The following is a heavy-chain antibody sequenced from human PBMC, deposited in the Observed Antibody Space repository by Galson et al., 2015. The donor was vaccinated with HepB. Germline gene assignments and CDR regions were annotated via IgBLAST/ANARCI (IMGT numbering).Heavy chain of an antibody. J-gene: IGHJ5*02. D-gene: IGHD3-10*01. Sequence: ETLSLTCTVSGASINSPDYYWGWIRQPPGRGLEWIGNIYYSGTTYYTPSPKSRVTMSVDTSKNQFSLRLTSVTATDTAVYFCARQSVGKGLIWFGEVNGDNWFDPWGQGMLVTVSS. CDR1: GASINSPDYY. CDR2: IYYSGTT. CDR3: ARQSVGKGLIWFGEVNGDNWFDP. V-gene: IGHV4-39*01.